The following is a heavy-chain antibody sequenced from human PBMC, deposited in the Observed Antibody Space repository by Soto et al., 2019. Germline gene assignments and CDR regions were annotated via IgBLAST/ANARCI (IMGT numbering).Heavy chain of an antibody. CDR2: IYHSGGA. Sequence: QVQLQASGPGLVKPSGTLSLTCAVSGGSVSSSNWWSWVRQSPGKGLEWMGEIYHSGGAHYNPSLKGRATISIDKSKNQFSLRLTSVTAADTAVYYCARVPGVVVSADDAFDIWGPGTRVIVSS. J-gene: IGHJ3*02. V-gene: IGHV4-4*02. D-gene: IGHD2-21*02. CDR3: ARVPGVVVSADDAFDI. CDR1: GGSVSSSNW.